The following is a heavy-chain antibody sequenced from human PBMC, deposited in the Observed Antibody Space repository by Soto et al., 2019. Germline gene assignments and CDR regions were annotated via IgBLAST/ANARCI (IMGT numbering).Heavy chain of an antibody. V-gene: IGHV1-18*01. D-gene: IGHD6-6*01. J-gene: IGHJ4*02. CDR3: ARDHFLVHSTSSFDY. CDR1: GYTFSSID. CDR2: ISGYKGDT. Sequence: GASVKVSCKASGYTFSSIDISWLRQAPGQGLEWMGWISGYKGDTNYAQKFQGRVTMTTDTSTTTAYMELRSLRSDDTAVYFCARDHFLVHSTSSFDYWGQGSLVTVSS.